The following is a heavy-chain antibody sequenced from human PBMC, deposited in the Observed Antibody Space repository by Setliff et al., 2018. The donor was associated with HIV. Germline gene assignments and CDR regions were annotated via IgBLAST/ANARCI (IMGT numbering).Heavy chain of an antibody. Sequence: HPGGSLRLSCVASGFTISSYWMTWVRQPPGKGLEWVATIKQDGSEKYYVDSVRGRFTISRDNAKSSLYLQVNSLRAEDAAVYYCATLRYHGSGTYHYYFEYWGQGTLVTVSS. CDR1: GFTISSYW. CDR2: IKQDGSEK. D-gene: IGHD3-10*01. CDR3: ATLRYHGSGTYHYYFEY. V-gene: IGHV3-7*01. J-gene: IGHJ4*02.